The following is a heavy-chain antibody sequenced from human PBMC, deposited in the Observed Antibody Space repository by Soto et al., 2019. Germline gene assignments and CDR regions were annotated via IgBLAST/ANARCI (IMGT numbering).Heavy chain of an antibody. CDR2: ISRGDGT. Sequence: GGSLRLSCTAAGIPFSTYVLTWVRQAPGKGLAWVSAISRGDGTYYADSVKGRFAISRDNSKHTLYLQMNSLRVEDTAMYYCARSIRARDSSDSWTTDAFDIWGQGTMVTVSS. CDR1: GIPFSTYV. J-gene: IGHJ3*02. CDR3: ARSIRARDSSDSWTTDAFDI. D-gene: IGHD6-13*01. V-gene: IGHV3-23*01.